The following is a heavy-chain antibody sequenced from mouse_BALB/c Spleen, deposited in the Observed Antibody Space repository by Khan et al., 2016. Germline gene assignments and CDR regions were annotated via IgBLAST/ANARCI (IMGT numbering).Heavy chain of an antibody. J-gene: IGHJ1*01. D-gene: IGHD1-2*01. V-gene: IGHV9-3*02. CDR3: TTATAPDWYFDV. Sequence: QIQLVQSGPELKKPGETVKISCKASGYTFTNYGMNWVKQAPGKNLKWMGWINTNTGEPTYGEEFKGRFALSLETSARTAFLQINNLKNEDTATYCGTTATAPDWYFDVWGAGTTVTVSS. CDR1: GYTFTNYG. CDR2: INTNTGEP.